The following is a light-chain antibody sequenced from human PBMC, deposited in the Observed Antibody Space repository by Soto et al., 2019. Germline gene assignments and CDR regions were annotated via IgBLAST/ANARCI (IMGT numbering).Light chain of an antibody. CDR3: QQSDSTPLT. Sequence: DIQMTQSPSSLSASVGDRVTITCRASQSISSYLNWYQQKPGKAPKLLINDASSLQRGVPSRFSGSASGTHFSLTISNLQPEDFATYNCQQSDSTPLTFGGGTKVEIK. CDR2: DAS. CDR1: QSISSY. J-gene: IGKJ4*01. V-gene: IGKV1-39*01.